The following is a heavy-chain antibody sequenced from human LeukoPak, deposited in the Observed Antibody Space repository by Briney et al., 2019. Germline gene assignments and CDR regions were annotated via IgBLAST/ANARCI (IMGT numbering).Heavy chain of an antibody. CDR1: GFTLSRYE. D-gene: IGHD2-15*01. Sequence: PGGSLRLSCAASGFTLSRYEMNWVRQAPGGGREWVSYISSSGSNINYADSVKGRFHISRDNAKNSLYLQMNSLRAEDTAVYYCARDFPGDCSGGSCYSGYYGMDVWGQGTTVTVSS. CDR3: ARDFPGDCSGGSCYSGYYGMDV. CDR2: ISSSGSNI. V-gene: IGHV3-48*03. J-gene: IGHJ6*02.